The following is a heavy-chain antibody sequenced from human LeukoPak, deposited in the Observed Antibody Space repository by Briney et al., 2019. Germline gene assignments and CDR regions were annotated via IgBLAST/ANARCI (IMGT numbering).Heavy chain of an antibody. CDR2: IRYDGSNK. J-gene: IGHJ4*02. V-gene: IGHV3-30*02. CDR3: AKDQWYYSGSYYDY. Sequence: HPGGSLRLSCAASGFTFSSYSMHWVRQAPGKGLEWVAFIRYDGSNKYYADSVKGRFTISRDNSKNTLYLRMNSLRAEDTAVYYCAKDQWYYSGSYYDYWGQGTLVTVSS. D-gene: IGHD1-26*01. CDR1: GFTFSSYS.